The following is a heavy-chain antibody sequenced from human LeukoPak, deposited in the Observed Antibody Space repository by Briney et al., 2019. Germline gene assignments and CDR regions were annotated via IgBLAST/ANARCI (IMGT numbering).Heavy chain of an antibody. CDR2: INPNSGGT. J-gene: IGHJ4*02. CDR3: ARTWYSSSWYYFDY. D-gene: IGHD6-13*01. Sequence: ASVKVPCTASGYTFTDYYMHLVRQAPGQGLEWIGWINPNSGGTNYAQKFQGRVTMTRDTSISTAYMELSRLRSDDTAVYYCARTWYSSSWYYFDYWGQGTLVTVSS. V-gene: IGHV1-2*02. CDR1: GYTFTDYY.